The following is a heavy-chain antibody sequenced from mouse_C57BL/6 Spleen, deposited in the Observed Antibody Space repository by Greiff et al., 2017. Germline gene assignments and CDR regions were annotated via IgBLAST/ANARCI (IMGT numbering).Heavy chain of an antibody. CDR3: ARPYSNYPAWIAY. CDR1: GYTFTSYW. Sequence: QVQLQQPGAELVRPGTSVKLSCKASGYTFTSYWMHWVKQRPGQGLEWIGVIDPSDSYTNYNQKFKGKATLTVDTSSSTAYMQLSSLTSEDSAVYYCARPYSNYPAWIAYWGQGTLVTVSA. J-gene: IGHJ3*01. CDR2: IDPSDSYT. V-gene: IGHV1-59*01. D-gene: IGHD2-5*01.